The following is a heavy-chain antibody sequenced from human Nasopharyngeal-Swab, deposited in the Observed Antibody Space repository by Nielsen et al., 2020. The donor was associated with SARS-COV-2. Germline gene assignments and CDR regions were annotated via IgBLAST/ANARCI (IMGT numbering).Heavy chain of an antibody. CDR2: ISSSSGYI. V-gene: IGHV3-21*01. D-gene: IGHD6-19*01. Sequence: GSLRLSCAASGFTFSSYTMNWVRQAPGKGLEWVSSISSSSGYIYYADSVKGRFTISRDNAKNSLYLQMNSLRAEDTAVFYCASQRSSGWFWGDYWGQGTLVTVSS. CDR3: ASQRSSGWFWGDY. CDR1: GFTFSSYT. J-gene: IGHJ4*02.